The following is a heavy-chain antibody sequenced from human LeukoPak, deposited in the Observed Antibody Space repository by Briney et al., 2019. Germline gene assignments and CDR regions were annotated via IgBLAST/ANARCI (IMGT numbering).Heavy chain of an antibody. CDR1: GYTFTSYA. CDR3: ASGPNMDVYDQPPYGMDV. D-gene: IGHD3-3*01. CDR2: MNPNSGNT. J-gene: IGHJ6*02. V-gene: IGHV1-8*02. Sequence: ASVKVSCKASGYTFTSYAMNWVRQAPGQGLEWMGWMNPNSGNTGYAQKFQGRVTMTRNTSISTAYMELSSLRSEDTAVYYCASGPNMDVYDQPPYGMDVWGQGTTVTVSS.